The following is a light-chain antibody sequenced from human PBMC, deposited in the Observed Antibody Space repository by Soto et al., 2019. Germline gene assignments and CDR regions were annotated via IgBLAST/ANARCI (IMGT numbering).Light chain of an antibody. J-gene: IGLJ1*01. CDR2: DVS. CDR1: SSDVGGYNY. V-gene: IGLV2-14*01. Sequence: QSVLTQPASVSGSPGQSNTISCTGTSSDVGGYNYVSWYQQDPGKAPKVMIYDVSNRPSGVSHRFSASKSGNTASLTISGLQADDEADYYSSSYTSSSTYVFGTGTKLTVL. CDR3: SSYTSSSTYV.